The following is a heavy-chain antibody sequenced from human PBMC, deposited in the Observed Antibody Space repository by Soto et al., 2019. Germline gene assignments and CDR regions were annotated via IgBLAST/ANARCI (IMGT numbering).Heavy chain of an antibody. CDR3: ARVGIAVAGSFDY. Sequence: SGGSLRLSCAASGFTFSSYEMNWVRQAPGKGLEWVSYISSSGSTIYYADSVKGRFTISRDNAKNSLYLQMNSLRAEDTAVYYCARVGIAVAGSFDYWGQGTLVTVSS. V-gene: IGHV3-48*03. CDR1: GFTFSSYE. CDR2: ISSSGSTI. J-gene: IGHJ4*02. D-gene: IGHD6-19*01.